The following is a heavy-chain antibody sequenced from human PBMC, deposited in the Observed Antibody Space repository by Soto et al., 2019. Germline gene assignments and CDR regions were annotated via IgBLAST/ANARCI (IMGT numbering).Heavy chain of an antibody. J-gene: IGHJ4*02. CDR3: ATLYGDYVSY. Sequence: SETLSLTCTVSGGSISSSSYYWGLIRQPPGKGLEWIGTISYSGITYYNPSLKSRITISVDTSKNQFSLKLSSVTATDTAVYYCATLYGDYVSYWGQGTLVTVSS. CDR1: GGSISSSSYY. D-gene: IGHD4-17*01. V-gene: IGHV4-39*01. CDR2: ISYSGIT.